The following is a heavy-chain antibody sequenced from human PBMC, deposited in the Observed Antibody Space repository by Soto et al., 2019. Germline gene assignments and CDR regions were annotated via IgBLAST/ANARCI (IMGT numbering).Heavy chain of an antibody. CDR1: VFPFSSYS. D-gene: IGHD2-2*01. V-gene: IGHV3-48*01. J-gene: IGHJ6*02. Sequence: PGGSLRLSCAASVFPFSSYSMNWVRQAPGKGLEWVSYISSSSSTIYYADSVKGRFTISRDNAKNSLYLQMNSLRAEDTAVYYSARDLVVPAATSYYYYGMDVWGQGTTVTVSS. CDR3: ARDLVVPAATSYYYYGMDV. CDR2: ISSSSSTI.